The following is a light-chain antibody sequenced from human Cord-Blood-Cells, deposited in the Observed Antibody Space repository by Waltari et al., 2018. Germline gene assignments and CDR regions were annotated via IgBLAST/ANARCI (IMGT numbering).Light chain of an antibody. CDR1: PSISSY. J-gene: IGKJ2*01. Sequence: DIQITQSPSSLSASVADRVTITCRASPSISSYLNWYQQKPGKAPKLLIYAASSLQSGVPSRFSGSGSGTDFTLTISSLQPEDCATYYCQQSYSTPYTFGQGTKLEIK. CDR2: AAS. V-gene: IGKV1-39*01. CDR3: QQSYSTPYT.